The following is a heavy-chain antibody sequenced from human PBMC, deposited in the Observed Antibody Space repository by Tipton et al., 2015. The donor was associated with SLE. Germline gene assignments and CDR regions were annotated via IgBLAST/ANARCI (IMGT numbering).Heavy chain of an antibody. CDR3: AKDLGSGLGDFDY. D-gene: IGHD6-19*01. J-gene: IGHJ4*02. Sequence: SLRLSCAASGFTFSSYGMHWVRQAPGKGLEWVAFIRYDGSNKYYADSVKGRFTISRDNSKNTLYLQMNSLRAEDTAVYYCAKDLGSGLGDFDYWGQGTLVTVSS. V-gene: IGHV3-30*02. CDR2: IRYDGSNK. CDR1: GFTFSSYG.